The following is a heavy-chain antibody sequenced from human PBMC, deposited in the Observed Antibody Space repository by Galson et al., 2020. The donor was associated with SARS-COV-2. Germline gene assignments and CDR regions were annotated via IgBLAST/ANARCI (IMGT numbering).Heavy chain of an antibody. D-gene: IGHD6-13*01. V-gene: IGHV3-30*04. J-gene: IGHJ4*02. CDR2: ISYDGTKR. CDR1: GFTFSSSA. CDR3: ARESDDYTSSWYDY. Sequence: QSGGSLRLSCRASGFTFSSSAMHWVRQAPGKGLEWVAIISYDGTKRYNLDSVKGRFTISRDNSKNTLFLQMDSLTTEDTAVYYCARESDDYTSSWYDYWGQGTLVTVSS.